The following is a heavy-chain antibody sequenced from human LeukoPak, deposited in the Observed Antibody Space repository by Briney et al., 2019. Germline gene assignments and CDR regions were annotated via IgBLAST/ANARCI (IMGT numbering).Heavy chain of an antibody. D-gene: IGHD3-16*01. J-gene: IGHJ4*02. V-gene: IGHV3-30-3*01. CDR2: ISYDGSNK. CDR1: GFTFSSYA. CDR3: AKDQVKWGCFDY. Sequence: GGSLRLSCAASGFTFSSYAMHWVRQAPGKGLEWVAVISYDGSNKYYADSVKGRFTISRDNSKNTLYLQMNSLRAEDTAVYYCAKDQVKWGCFDYWGQGTLVTVSS.